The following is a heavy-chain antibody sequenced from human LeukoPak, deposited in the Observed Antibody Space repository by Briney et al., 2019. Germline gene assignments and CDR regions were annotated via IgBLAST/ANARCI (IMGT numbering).Heavy chain of an antibody. J-gene: IGHJ4*02. CDR3: ARAGSGYSFDY. V-gene: IGHV4-59*01. Sequence: PSETLSLTCTVSGGSISSYYWSWIRQPPGKGLEWIGYIYYSGSTNYNPSLKSRVTISVDKSKNQFSLKLSSVTAADTAVYYCARAGSGYSFDYWGQGILVTVSS. D-gene: IGHD5-12*01. CDR1: GGSISSYY. CDR2: IYYSGST.